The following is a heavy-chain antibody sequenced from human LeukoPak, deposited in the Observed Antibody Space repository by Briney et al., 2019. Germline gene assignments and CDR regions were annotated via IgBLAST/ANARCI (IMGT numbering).Heavy chain of an antibody. CDR2: IYRSETT. CDR1: GDSISSSYYY. CDR3: AGHSSYNWSGGMDV. V-gene: IGHV4-39*01. J-gene: IGHJ6*02. D-gene: IGHD1-1*01. Sequence: SETLSLTCTVSGDSISSSYYYWGWIRQPPEKGLDWIGSIYRSETTYYNPSLRSRVTISVDTSKNQFSLKLSSVTAADTAVYYCAGHSSYNWSGGMDVWGQGTTLTVSS.